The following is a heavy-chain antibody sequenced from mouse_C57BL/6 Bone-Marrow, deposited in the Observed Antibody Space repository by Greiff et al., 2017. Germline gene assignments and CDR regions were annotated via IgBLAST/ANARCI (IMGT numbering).Heavy chain of an antibody. CDR1: GFTFSDYY. Sequence: EVQVVESGGGLVQPGGSLKLSCAASGFTFSDYYMYWVRQTPEKRLEWVAYISNGGGSTYYPDTVKGRFTISRDNAKNTLDLQMSHLKSEDTAMYYCAREGRGYYFDYWGQGTTLTVSS. CDR2: ISNGGGST. CDR3: AREGRGYYFDY. J-gene: IGHJ2*01. V-gene: IGHV5-12*01.